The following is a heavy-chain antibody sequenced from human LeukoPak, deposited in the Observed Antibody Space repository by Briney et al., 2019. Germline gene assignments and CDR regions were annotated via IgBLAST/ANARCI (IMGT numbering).Heavy chain of an antibody. J-gene: IGHJ5*02. CDR2: IIPILGIA. D-gene: IGHD3-16*01. CDR3: ARLRWFDP. V-gene: IGHV1-69*04. CDR1: GYTFTSYD. Sequence: SVKVSCKASGYTFTSYDINWVRQATGQGLEWMGRIIPILGIANYAQKFQGRVTITADKSTSTAYMELSSLRSEDTAVYYCARLRWFDPWGQGTLVTASS.